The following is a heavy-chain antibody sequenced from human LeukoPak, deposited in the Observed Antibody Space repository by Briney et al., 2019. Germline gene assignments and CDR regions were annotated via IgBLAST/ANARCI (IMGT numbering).Heavy chain of an antibody. V-gene: IGHV3-15*01. J-gene: IGHJ4*02. CDR3: TTGTLTSDY. CDR2: IKSKSDGGTT. Sequence: KTGGSLRLSCSASGFTFSSYAMHWVRQAPGKGLEWVGRIKSKSDGGTTDNAAPVKGRFTISKDDSKNTLYLQMNSLKTEDTGIYYCTTGTLTSDYWGQGTLVTVSS. D-gene: IGHD4-17*01. CDR1: GFTFSSYA.